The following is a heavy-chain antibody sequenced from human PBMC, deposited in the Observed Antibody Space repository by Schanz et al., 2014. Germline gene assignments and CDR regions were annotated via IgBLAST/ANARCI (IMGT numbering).Heavy chain of an antibody. V-gene: IGHV4-30-4*08. Sequence: QVQLQESGPGLVKPSQTLSLTCTVSGASISSRDFYWSWIRQFPGKGLECIGYISYSGRTYYSPALKRRLTTSVDSSKTQFSLMLSSMTAATTAIYCCSRGECSSTSCHEVASPDYWGQGTLVTVSS. CDR2: ISYSGRT. J-gene: IGHJ4*02. D-gene: IGHD2-2*01. CDR3: SRGECSSTSCHEVASPDY. CDR1: GASISSRDFY.